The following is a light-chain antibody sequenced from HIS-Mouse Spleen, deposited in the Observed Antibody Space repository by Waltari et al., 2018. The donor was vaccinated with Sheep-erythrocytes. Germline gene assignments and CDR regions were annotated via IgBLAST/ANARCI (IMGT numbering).Light chain of an antibody. V-gene: IGLV2-11*01. CDR1: SSEVGGYNY. CDR3: CSYAGSYNHV. J-gene: IGLJ1*01. Sequence: QSALTQPRSVSGSPGQSVTISCTGTSSEVGGYNYVPWYQQHPGKAPKLMIYDVSKRPSGVPDRFSGSKSGNTASLTISGLQAEDEADYYCCSYAGSYNHVFATGTKVTVL. CDR2: DVS.